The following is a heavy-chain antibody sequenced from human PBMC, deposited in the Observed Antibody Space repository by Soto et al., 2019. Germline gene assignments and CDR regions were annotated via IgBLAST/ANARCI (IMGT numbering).Heavy chain of an antibody. Sequence: AETLCNTDTGSAGSLSSSAYYGGWIRQPPGKGLEWIGSIYYSGSTYYNPSLKSRVTISVDTSKNQFSLKLSSVTAADTAVYYCARHATPDYYDSGSYYYWFDPCGQGTLVSVSS. CDR3: ARHATPDYYDSGSYYYWFDP. J-gene: IGHJ5*02. V-gene: IGHV4-39*01. CDR2: IYYSGST. CDR1: AGSLSSSAYY. D-gene: IGHD3-10*01.